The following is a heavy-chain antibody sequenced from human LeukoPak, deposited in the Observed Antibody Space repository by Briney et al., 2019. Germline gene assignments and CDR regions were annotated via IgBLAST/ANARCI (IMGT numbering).Heavy chain of an antibody. Sequence: PGRSLRLSCAASGFTFSSYGMHWVRQAPGKGLEWVAVISYDGSNKYYADSVKGRFTISRDNSKNTLYLQMNSLRAEDTAVYYCAKSISSGWIDAFDIWGQGTMVTVSS. D-gene: IGHD6-19*01. J-gene: IGHJ3*02. CDR3: AKSISSGWIDAFDI. V-gene: IGHV3-30*18. CDR2: ISYDGSNK. CDR1: GFTFSSYG.